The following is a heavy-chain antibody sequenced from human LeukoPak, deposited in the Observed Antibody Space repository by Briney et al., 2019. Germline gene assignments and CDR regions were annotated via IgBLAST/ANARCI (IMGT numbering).Heavy chain of an antibody. V-gene: IGHV4-59*01. CDR2: ISYSGST. J-gene: IGHJ4*02. CDR3: ARGVGSGYTDD. CDR1: GSSISGYY. Sequence: SETLSLTCTVSGSSISGYYWSWIRQPPGKGLEWIGYISYSGSTNYHPSLKSRVTISVDTSKNQFSLKLTSVTAADTAVYYCARGVGSGYTDDWGQGTLVTVSS. D-gene: IGHD3-22*01.